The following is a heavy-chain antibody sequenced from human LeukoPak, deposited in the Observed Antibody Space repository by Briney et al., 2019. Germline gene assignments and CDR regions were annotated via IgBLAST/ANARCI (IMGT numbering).Heavy chain of an antibody. CDR3: TRYSGRTDY. CDR1: GFTFGTYA. V-gene: IGHV3-49*03. Sequence: GRSLRLSCTSSGFTFGTYAVSWFRQAPGKGLEWVAFIRSKTFGGTTEYAASVEGRFTISRDDSKSIAYLQMNSLKTEDTAVYYCTRYSGRTDYWGQGTLVTVSS. CDR2: IRSKTFGGTT. J-gene: IGHJ4*02. D-gene: IGHD5-18*01.